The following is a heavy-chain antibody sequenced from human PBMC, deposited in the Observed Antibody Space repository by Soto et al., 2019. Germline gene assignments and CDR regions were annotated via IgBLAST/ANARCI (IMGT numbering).Heavy chain of an antibody. CDR2: VYATGTT. J-gene: IGHJ5*02. CDR1: GGSISKFY. V-gene: IGHV4-4*07. CDR3: VRDGSKSLRDWFDP. Sequence: QVQLQESGPGLAKPSETLSLTCNVSGGSISKFYWAWIRKTAGNGLEWMGRVYATGTTDYNPSLRSRVAMSVDISKKTFSLRLRSVTGADSGVYYCVRDGSKSLRDWFDPWGQGILVTVSS.